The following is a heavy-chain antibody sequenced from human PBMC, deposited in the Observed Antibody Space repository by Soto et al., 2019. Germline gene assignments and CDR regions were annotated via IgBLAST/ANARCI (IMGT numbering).Heavy chain of an antibody. J-gene: IGHJ5*02. CDR1: GGTFSSYA. CDR3: ARDGCSSTSCYNPNWFDP. Sequence: SVQVSCKASGGTFSSYAISWVRQAPGQGLEWMGGIIPIFCTANYAQKFQGRVTITADESTSTAYMELSSLRSEDTAVYYCARDGCSSTSCYNPNWFDPWGQGTLVTVYS. D-gene: IGHD2-2*02. V-gene: IGHV1-69*13. CDR2: IIPIFCTA.